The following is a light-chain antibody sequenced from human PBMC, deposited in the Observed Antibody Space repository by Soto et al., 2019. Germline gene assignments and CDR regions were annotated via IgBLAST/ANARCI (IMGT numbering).Light chain of an antibody. J-gene: IGKJ3*01. CDR1: QGISNY. Sequence: DIPMTQSPSSLSASVGDRVTITCWASQGISNYLAWYQQKPGKVPKLLIYAASTLQSGVPSRFSGRGSGTDFTLTISSLQPEDVATYYCQKYNSAPLTFGPGTKVDIK. CDR3: QKYNSAPLT. V-gene: IGKV1-27*01. CDR2: AAS.